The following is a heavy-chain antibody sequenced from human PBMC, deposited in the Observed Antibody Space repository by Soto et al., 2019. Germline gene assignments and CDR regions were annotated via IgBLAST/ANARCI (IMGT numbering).Heavy chain of an antibody. J-gene: IGHJ4*02. D-gene: IGHD3-16*02. V-gene: IGHV3-48*03. Sequence: GGSLRLSCAASGFTFSSYEMNWVRQAPGKGLEWVSYISSSGSTIYYADSVKGRFTISRDNAKNSLYLQMNSLRAEDTAVYYCARDRYDYVWGSYRYSDYWGQGTLVTVSS. CDR3: ARDRYDYVWGSYRYSDY. CDR1: GFTFSSYE. CDR2: ISSSGSTI.